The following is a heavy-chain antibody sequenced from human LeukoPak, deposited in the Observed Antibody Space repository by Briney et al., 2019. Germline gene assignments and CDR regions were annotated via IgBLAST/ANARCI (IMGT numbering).Heavy chain of an antibody. J-gene: IGHJ4*02. CDR2: ISSSSSYI. V-gene: IGHV3-21*01. Sequence: GGSLRLSCAASGFTFSSYSMNWVRQAPGKGLEWVSSISSSSSYIYYADSVRGRFTISRDNAKNSLYLQMNSLRAEDTAVYYCARDASSGYSHYDYWGQGTLVTVSS. CDR3: ARDASSGYSHYDY. CDR1: GFTFSSYS. D-gene: IGHD3-22*01.